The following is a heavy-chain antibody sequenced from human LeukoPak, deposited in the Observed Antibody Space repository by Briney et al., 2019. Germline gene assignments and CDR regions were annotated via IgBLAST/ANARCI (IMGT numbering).Heavy chain of an antibody. CDR1: GFTVSSNY. J-gene: IGHJ4*02. V-gene: IGHV3-53*01. D-gene: IGHD2-21*02. CDR2: IYSGGST. CDR3: AAKEVTYFDY. Sequence: PGGSLRLSCAASGFTVSSNYMSWVRQAPGKGLEWVSVIYSGGSTYYADSSKGRFTISSDNSKNTLYLQMNSLRADDTAVYYCAAKEVTYFDYWGQGTLVTVSS.